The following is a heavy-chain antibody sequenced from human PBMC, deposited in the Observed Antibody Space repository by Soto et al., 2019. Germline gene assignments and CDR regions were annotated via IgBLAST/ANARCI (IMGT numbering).Heavy chain of an antibody. CDR3: AKAPTRITRIVVFTLPDY. CDR1: GFTFSSYG. D-gene: IGHD3-22*01. Sequence: GGSLRLSCAASGFTFSSYGMHWVRQAPGKGLEWVAVISYDGSNKYYADSVKGRFTISRDNSKNTLYLQMNSLRAEDTAVYYFAKAPTRITRIVVFTLPDYWGQGTLVTVSS. J-gene: IGHJ4*02. V-gene: IGHV3-30*18. CDR2: ISYDGSNK.